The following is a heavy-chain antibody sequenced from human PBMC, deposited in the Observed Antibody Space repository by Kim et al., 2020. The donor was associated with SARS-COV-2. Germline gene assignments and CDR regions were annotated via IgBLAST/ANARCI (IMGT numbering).Heavy chain of an antibody. Sequence: ASVKVSCKASESTFTGYYMHWVRQAPGQGLEWMGWISPKSGGTNYAQKFQGRVTMTRDTSISTAYMELSSLRSDDTAMYYCAHRANWHYAAGYWGQGTLVTVSS. D-gene: IGHD1-7*01. CDR2: ISPKSGGT. J-gene: IGHJ4*02. V-gene: IGHV1-2*02. CDR3: AHRANWHYAAGY. CDR1: ESTFTGYY.